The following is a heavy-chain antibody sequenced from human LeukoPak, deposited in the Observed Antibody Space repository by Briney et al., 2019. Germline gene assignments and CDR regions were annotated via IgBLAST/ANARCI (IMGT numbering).Heavy chain of an antibody. J-gene: IGHJ4*02. Sequence: GGSLRLSCAASGFTFSSYEMNWVRQAPGKGLEWVSYISSSGSTIYYADSVKGRFTISRDNAKNSLYLRMNSLRAEDTAVYYCAREHRRLPDYWGQGTLVTVSS. CDR3: AREHRRLPDY. D-gene: IGHD5-12*01. CDR2: ISSSGSTI. V-gene: IGHV3-48*03. CDR1: GFTFSSYE.